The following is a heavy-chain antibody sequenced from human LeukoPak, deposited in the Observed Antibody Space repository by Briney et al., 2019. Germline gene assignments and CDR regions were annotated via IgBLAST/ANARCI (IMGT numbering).Heavy chain of an antibody. CDR2: ISGSGGST. J-gene: IGHJ6*02. D-gene: IGHD5-18*01. V-gene: IGHV3-23*01. CDR3: AKVFGSSGYSYRPYYYYYGMDV. Sequence: PGGSLRLSCAASGFTFNTYAMSWVRQAPGKGLEWVSAISGSGGSTYYADSVKGRFTISRDNSKNTLYLQMNSLRAEDTAVYYCAKVFGSSGYSYRPYYYYYGMDVWGQGTTVTVSS. CDR1: GFTFNTYA.